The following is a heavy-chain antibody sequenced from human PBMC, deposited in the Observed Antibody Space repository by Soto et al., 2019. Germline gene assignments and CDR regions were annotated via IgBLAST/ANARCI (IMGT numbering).Heavy chain of an antibody. V-gene: IGHV4-39*01. J-gene: IGHJ6*02. D-gene: IGHD6-13*01. CDR1: GGSISSSSYY. Sequence: PSETLSLTCTVSGGSISSSSYYWGWIRQPPGKGLEWIGSIYYSGSTYYNPSLKSRVTISVDTSKNQFSLKLSSVTAADTAVYYCARHSVAAELMDVWGQGTTVTVSS. CDR3: ARHSVAAELMDV. CDR2: IYYSGST.